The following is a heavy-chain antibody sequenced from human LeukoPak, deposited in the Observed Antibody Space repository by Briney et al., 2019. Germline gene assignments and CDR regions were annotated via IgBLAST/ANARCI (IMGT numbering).Heavy chain of an antibody. CDR2: ISANDGNT. V-gene: IGHV1-18*01. Sequence: ASVKVSCKASGYTFTSYGISWVRQAPGQGLEWMGWISANDGNTDYPQKLQGRVTMTTATSTSTAYMDLSRLTYDDTAVYYCAREGVAVAGTSPYYYYDDGMDVWGQGTTVTVSS. D-gene: IGHD6-19*01. J-gene: IGHJ6*02. CDR1: GYTFTSYG. CDR3: AREGVAVAGTSPYYYYDDGMDV.